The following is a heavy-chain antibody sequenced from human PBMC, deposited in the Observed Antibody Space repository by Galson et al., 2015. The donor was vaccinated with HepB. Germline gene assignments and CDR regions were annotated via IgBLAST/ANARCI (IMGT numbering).Heavy chain of an antibody. J-gene: IGHJ6*02. V-gene: IGHV1-18*01. CDR2: ISAYNGNT. CDR1: GYTFTSYG. D-gene: IGHD3-10*01. CDR3: ARSTGGGSGSYYNYYYGMDV. Sequence: SCKASGYTFTSYGISWVRQAPGQWLEWMGWISAYNGNTNYAQKLQGRVTMTTDTSTSTAYMELRSLRSDDTAVYYCARSTGGGSGSYYNYYYGMDVWGQGPTVTVSS.